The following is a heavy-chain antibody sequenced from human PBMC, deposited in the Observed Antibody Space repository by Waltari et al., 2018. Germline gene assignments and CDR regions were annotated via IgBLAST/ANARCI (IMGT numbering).Heavy chain of an antibody. CDR1: GCTFSKFW. D-gene: IGHD1-1*01. V-gene: IGHV3-74*01. J-gene: IGHJ4*02. Sequence: EVQLVESGGGLVQPGGSLRLSCVASGCTFSKFWMHWVHQAPGRGRVVVSRIKSDCSSARYADSVKGRFVVSRDNAKNTLYLEINSLGAEDTAVYYCARGGDDDNWYPGFFDSWGQGTLVTVSS. CDR2: IKSDCSSA. CDR3: ARGGDDDNWYPGFFDS.